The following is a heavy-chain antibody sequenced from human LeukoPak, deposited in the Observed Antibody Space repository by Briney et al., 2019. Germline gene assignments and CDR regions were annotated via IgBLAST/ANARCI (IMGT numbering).Heavy chain of an antibody. CDR2: INHSGST. CDR3: ARAVSGWYFDL. Sequence: PSETLSLTCAVYGGSFSGYYWSWIRQPPGKGLEWIGEINHSGSTNYNPSLKSRVTISVDTSKNQFSLKLSSVTAADTAMYYCARAVSGWYFDLWGRGTLVTVSS. J-gene: IGHJ2*01. V-gene: IGHV4-34*01. D-gene: IGHD3-3*01. CDR1: GGSFSGYY.